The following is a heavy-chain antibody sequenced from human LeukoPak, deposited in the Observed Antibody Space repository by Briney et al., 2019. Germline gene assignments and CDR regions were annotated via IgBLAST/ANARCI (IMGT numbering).Heavy chain of an antibody. CDR1: GFTFSSYE. D-gene: IGHD6-19*01. Sequence: GGSLRLSCAASGFTFSSYEMNWVRQAPGKGLEWVSYISSSGSTIYYADSVKGRFTISRGNAKNSLYLQMNSLRAEDTAVYYCARMAAVAGYYYYYYMDVWGKGTTVTISS. J-gene: IGHJ6*03. V-gene: IGHV3-48*03. CDR2: ISSSGSTI. CDR3: ARMAAVAGYYYYYYMDV.